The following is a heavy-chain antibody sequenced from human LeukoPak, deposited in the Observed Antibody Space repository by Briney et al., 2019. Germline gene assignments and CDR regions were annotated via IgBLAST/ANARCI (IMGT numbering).Heavy chain of an antibody. CDR3: SSSWYGAYYFDY. J-gene: IGHJ4*02. CDR1: GFTFSSYW. CDR2: IKQDGSEK. D-gene: IGHD6-13*01. V-gene: IGHV3-7*01. Sequence: HPGGSLRLSCAASGFTFSSYWMSWVRQAPGKGLEWVANIKQDGSEKYYVDSVKGRFTISRDNAKNSLYLQMNSLRAEDTAVYYCSSSWYGAYYFDYWGQGTLATVSS.